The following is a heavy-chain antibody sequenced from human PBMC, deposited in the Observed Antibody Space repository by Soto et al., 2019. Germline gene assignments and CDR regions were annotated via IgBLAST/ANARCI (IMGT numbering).Heavy chain of an antibody. J-gene: IGHJ5*02. CDR1: GGSISSYY. Sequence: SETLSLTCTVSGGSISSYYWSWIRQPPGKGLEWIGYIYYSGSTNYNPSLKSRVTISVDTSKNQFSLKLSSVTAADTAVYYCARGGYSYGTPILFDPWGQGTLVTVSS. CDR3: ARGGYSYGTPILFDP. V-gene: IGHV4-59*01. CDR2: IYYSGST. D-gene: IGHD5-18*01.